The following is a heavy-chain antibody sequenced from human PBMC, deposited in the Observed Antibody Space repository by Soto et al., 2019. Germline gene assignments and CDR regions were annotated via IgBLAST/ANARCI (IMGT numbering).Heavy chain of an antibody. CDR1: GFTFSSYW. CDR2: INSVGSST. D-gene: IGHD5-12*01. Sequence: GGSLRLSCAASGFTFSSYWMHWVRQAPGKGLVWVSRINSVGSSTSYADSVKGRFTISRDNAKNTLYLQMNSLRAEDTAVYYCARGGPGYDRYYYYYGMDVWGQGTTVTVSS. V-gene: IGHV3-74*01. CDR3: ARGGPGYDRYYYYYGMDV. J-gene: IGHJ6*02.